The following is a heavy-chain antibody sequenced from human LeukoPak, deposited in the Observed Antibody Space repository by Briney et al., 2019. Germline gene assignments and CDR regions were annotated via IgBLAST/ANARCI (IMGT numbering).Heavy chain of an antibody. V-gene: IGHV4-59*01. CDR3: ARTSRHFYGSGTNLTPWPAGMDV. J-gene: IGHJ6*02. Sequence: ASETLSLTCTVSGGSMSGFFWTWIRQPPGRELEGIGSIYYSGSSTKYNPSLKSRVTISVDTSKSQFSLNLNSATAADTAVYYCARTSRHFYGSGTNLTPWPAGMDVWGQGTTVTVSS. D-gene: IGHD3-10*01. CDR2: IYYSGSST. CDR1: GGSMSGFF.